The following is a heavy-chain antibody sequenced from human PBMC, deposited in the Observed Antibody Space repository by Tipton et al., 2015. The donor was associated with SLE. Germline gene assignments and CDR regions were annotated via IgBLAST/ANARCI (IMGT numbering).Heavy chain of an antibody. D-gene: IGHD2-8*01. CDR3: ARGNGRTAAFDS. J-gene: IGHJ3*02. CDR1: GFTVSSNY. Sequence: SLRLSCAASGFTVSSNYMSWVRQAPGKGLEWVSVIYSGGSTYYADSVKGRFTISRHNSKNTLYLQMNSLRAEDTAVYYCARGNGRTAAFDSGSQGRIVTVPS. CDR2: IYSGGST. V-gene: IGHV3-53*04.